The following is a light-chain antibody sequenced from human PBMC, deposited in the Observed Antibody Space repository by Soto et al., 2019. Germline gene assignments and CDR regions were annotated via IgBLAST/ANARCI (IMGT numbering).Light chain of an antibody. Sequence: QSVLTQPPSLSGAPGQRVTISCTGSSSNIGAGYDVHWYQQLPGTAPKLLIYGNTNRPSGVPDRFSGSKSGTSASLAITGLQAEDEADYYCSSYTSSSTFWVFGGGTKLTVL. J-gene: IGLJ3*02. CDR2: GNT. V-gene: IGLV1-40*01. CDR3: SSYTSSSTFWV. CDR1: SSNIGAGYD.